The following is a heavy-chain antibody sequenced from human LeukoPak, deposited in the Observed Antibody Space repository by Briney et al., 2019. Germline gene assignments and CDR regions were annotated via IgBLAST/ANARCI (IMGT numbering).Heavy chain of an antibody. V-gene: IGHV4-39*01. CDR3: ATQGYYGSGTLGY. CDR1: GGSISSGGYY. D-gene: IGHD3-10*01. Sequence: PSETLSLTCTVSGGSISSGGYYCSWIRQPPGKGLEWIGSIYYSGSTYYNPSLKSRVTISVDTSKNQFSLKLSSVTAADTAVYYCATQGYYGSGTLGYWGQGTLVTVSS. J-gene: IGHJ4*02. CDR2: IYYSGST.